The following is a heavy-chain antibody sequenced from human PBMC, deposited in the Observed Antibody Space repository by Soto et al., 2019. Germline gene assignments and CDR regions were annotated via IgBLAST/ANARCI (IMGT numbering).Heavy chain of an antibody. V-gene: IGHV5-51*01. Sequence: GESLKISWRGFGYTFNTYWIGWVRQMPGKGLEWMGVMSPGNSDIRYSPAFQGQVSISADKSISTAYLQWSSLKASDTAMYYCAGLLPLGWFDPWGQGTLVTVSS. D-gene: IGHD3-16*01. CDR3: AGLLPLGWFDP. CDR2: MSPGNSDI. CDR1: GYTFNTYW. J-gene: IGHJ5*02.